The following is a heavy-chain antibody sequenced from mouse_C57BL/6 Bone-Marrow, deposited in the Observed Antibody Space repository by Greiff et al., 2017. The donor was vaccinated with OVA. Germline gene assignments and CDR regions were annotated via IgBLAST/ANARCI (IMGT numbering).Heavy chain of an antibody. Sequence: QVQLQQPGAELVKPGASVKLSCKASGYTFTSYWMQWVKQRPGQGLEWIGEIDPSDSYTNYNPKFTGKATLTVDTTPSTAYMQLSSLTSEDSAVYYCARDWDDFDDWGQGTTLTVSS. CDR3: ARDWDDFDD. D-gene: IGHD4-1*01. V-gene: IGHV1-50*01. CDR2: IDPSDSYT. J-gene: IGHJ2*01. CDR1: GYTFTSYW.